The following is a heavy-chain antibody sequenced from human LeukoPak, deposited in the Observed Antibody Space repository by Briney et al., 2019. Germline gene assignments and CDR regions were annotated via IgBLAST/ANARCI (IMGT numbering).Heavy chain of an antibody. CDR2: ITSSSGNI. J-gene: IGHJ5*02. Sequence: VGSLRLSCAASGFSFTYSTMNWVRLAPGKGLEWVSSITSSSGNIYYSDSVRGRFTVSRDNAKNSLYLQMNSLIAEDSAVYYCVRIPNNAGFLNWFDPWGQGTLVSVSS. CDR3: VRIPNNAGFLNWFDP. V-gene: IGHV3-21*01. D-gene: IGHD3-9*01. CDR1: GFSFTYST.